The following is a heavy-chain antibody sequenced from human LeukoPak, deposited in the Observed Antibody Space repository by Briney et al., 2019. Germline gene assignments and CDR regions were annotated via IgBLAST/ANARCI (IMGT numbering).Heavy chain of an antibody. D-gene: IGHD3-22*01. CDR3: ARGRYYYDSSGYYYDNWFDP. CDR2: IYYSGST. J-gene: IGHJ5*02. Sequence: PSETLSLTCSVSGGSISGYYWSWSRQPPGKGLEWIGYIYYSGSTNYNPSLKSRVTISVDTSKNQFSLKLSSVTAADTAVYYCARGRYYYDSSGYYYDNWFDPWGHGTLVTVSS. CDR1: GGSISGYY. V-gene: IGHV4-59*08.